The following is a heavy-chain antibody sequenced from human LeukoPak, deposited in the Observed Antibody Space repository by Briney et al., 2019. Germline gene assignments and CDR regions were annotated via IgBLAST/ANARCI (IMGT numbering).Heavy chain of an antibody. Sequence: SVKVSCKASGGTFSSYAISWVRQAPGQGLEWMGRIIPVLGIANYAQKFQGRVTITADKSTSTAYMELSSLRSEDTAVYYCARGEVGAILDYWGQGTLVTVSS. CDR2: IIPVLGIA. CDR1: GGTFSSYA. CDR3: ARGEVGAILDY. V-gene: IGHV1-69*04. J-gene: IGHJ4*02. D-gene: IGHD1-26*01.